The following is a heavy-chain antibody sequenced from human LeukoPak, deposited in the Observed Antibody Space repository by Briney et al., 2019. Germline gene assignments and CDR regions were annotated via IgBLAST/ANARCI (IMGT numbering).Heavy chain of an antibody. D-gene: IGHD4-11*01. Sequence: GGSLRLSCAASGFTFSNSAMSWVRQAPGKGLEWVSAISGSGDYTYYADSVKGRFTISRDNAKNSLYLQMNSLRAEDTAVYYCASSLRSNYALDYWGQGTLVTVSS. CDR3: ASSLRSNYALDY. CDR1: GFTFSNSA. V-gene: IGHV3-23*01. CDR2: ISGSGDYT. J-gene: IGHJ4*02.